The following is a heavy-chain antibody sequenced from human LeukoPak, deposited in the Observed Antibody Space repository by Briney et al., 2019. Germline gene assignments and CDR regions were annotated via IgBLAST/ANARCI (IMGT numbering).Heavy chain of an antibody. CDR1: GFSFSNFA. CDR3: AKGAYDYIEMGYFDY. D-gene: IGHD5-12*01. CDR2: IIGSSGDT. V-gene: IGHV3-23*01. J-gene: IGHJ4*02. Sequence: GASLRLSCAASGFSFSNFAMSWARQAPGKGLEWVSLIIGSSGDTFYADSVKGRFTISRDNSKNRLYLQMNSLRAEDTALYYCAKGAYDYIEMGYFDYWGQGTLVTVSS.